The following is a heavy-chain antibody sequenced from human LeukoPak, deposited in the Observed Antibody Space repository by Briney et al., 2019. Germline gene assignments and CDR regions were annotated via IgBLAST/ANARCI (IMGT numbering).Heavy chain of an antibody. Sequence: ASVKVSCKASGYTFTGYYMHWVRQAPGQGLEWMGRINPNSGGTNYAQTFQGRGTMTRDTSISTAYMELSRLRSEDTAVYYCARQQTEIMITFGGVIVPHMDVWGKGTTVTVSS. J-gene: IGHJ6*03. CDR1: GYTFTGYY. CDR2: INPNSGGT. CDR3: ARQQTEIMITFGGVIVPHMDV. V-gene: IGHV1-2*06. D-gene: IGHD3-16*02.